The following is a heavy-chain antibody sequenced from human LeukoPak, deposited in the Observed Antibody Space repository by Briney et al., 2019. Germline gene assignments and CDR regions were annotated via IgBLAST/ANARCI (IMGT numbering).Heavy chain of an antibody. D-gene: IGHD4-23*01. CDR2: IYPGDSDT. CDR3: ASLDYGGNANY. J-gene: IGHJ4*02. V-gene: IGHV5-51*01. Sequence: GESLKISFNGSGYRFTSYWIGWVRQMPGKGLEWMGFIYPGDSDTRYSPSFQGQVTISADKSISTAYLQWSSLKASDSAMYYCASLDYGGNANYWGQGTLVTVSS. CDR1: GYRFTSYW.